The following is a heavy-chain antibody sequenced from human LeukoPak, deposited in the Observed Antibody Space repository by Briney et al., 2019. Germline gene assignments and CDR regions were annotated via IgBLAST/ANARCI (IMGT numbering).Heavy chain of an antibody. V-gene: IGHV1-69*13. CDR3: ARAQTNWFDP. J-gene: IGHJ5*02. CDR2: LIPIFGTA. CDR1: GGTFSIYA. Sequence: GASVKVSCKASGGTFSIYAIRCVTQAPGQGLECMGGLIPIFGTANYTQKFQGRVTCPADESTRTAYRDLSTLRSEDTAVYYCARAQTNWFDPWGKGTLVTVSS.